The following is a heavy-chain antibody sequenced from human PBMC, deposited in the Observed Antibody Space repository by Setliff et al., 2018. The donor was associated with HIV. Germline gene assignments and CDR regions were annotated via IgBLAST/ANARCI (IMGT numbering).Heavy chain of an antibody. CDR1: GFSFSGYS. CDR2: ISSSSSTI. V-gene: IGHV3-48*01. Sequence: GGSLSLSCAASGFSFSGYSMNWVRQAPGRGLEWLSYISSSSSTIYYADSVKGLFTISRDNAKNSLYLQMKCLRVEDTAIYYCARDNYYFDNGGYPVDAFDIWGQGTMVTVSS. CDR3: ARDNYYFDNGGYPVDAFDI. D-gene: IGHD3-22*01. J-gene: IGHJ3*02.